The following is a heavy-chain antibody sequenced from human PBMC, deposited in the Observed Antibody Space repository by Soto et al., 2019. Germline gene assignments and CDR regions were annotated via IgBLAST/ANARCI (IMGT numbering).Heavy chain of an antibody. CDR3: ARVYVCLSPKRHRDFDD. Sequence: QVQLVQSGAEVKRPGSSINISCKASGGTFSIYTVSWVRQAPGQGLEWMGRFIPMIGTANYAQNFQGRVTLSADKSAPTAYMELSSLTPQHTALYYCARVYVCLSPKRHRDFDDWVEGTSGTFS. CDR1: GGTFSIYT. CDR2: FIPMIGTA. V-gene: IGHV1-69*08. J-gene: IGHJ3*01. D-gene: IGHD2-8*01.